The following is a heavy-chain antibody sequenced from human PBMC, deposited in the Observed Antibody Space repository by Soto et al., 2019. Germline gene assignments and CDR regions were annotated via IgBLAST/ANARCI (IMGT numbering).Heavy chain of an antibody. J-gene: IGHJ4*02. CDR2: VVPIPGMA. D-gene: IGHD3-10*01. V-gene: IGHV1-69*02. Sequence: QVQLVQSGAEVKKPGSSVKVSCTASEGTFNSYTISWVRQAPGQGLEWMGRVVPIPGMADFARKFQGRVMITADKSTSTAYMVLSSLRSDDTAVYYCATNYGSGSTHFDYWGQGTLVTVSS. CDR3: ATNYGSGSTHFDY. CDR1: EGTFNSYT.